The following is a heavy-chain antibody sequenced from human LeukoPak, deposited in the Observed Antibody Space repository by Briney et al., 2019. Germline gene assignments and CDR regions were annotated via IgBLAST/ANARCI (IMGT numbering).Heavy chain of an antibody. V-gene: IGHV4-61*01. J-gene: IGHJ6*03. CDR2: IYYSGST. CDR3: ARVNSSGWRYYYYYYMGV. D-gene: IGHD6-19*01. Sequence: PSETLSLTCTVSGYSISSGYYWGWIRQPPGKGLEWIGYIYYSGSTNYNPSLKSRVTISVDTSKNQFSLKLSSVTAADTAVYYCARVNSSGWRYYYYYYMGVWGKGTTVTISS. CDR1: GYSISSGYY.